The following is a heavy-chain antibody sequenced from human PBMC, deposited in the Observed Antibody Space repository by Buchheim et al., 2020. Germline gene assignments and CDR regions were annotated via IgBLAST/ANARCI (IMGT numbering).Heavy chain of an antibody. CDR1: GFTFSSYS. CDR2: ISSSSSYI. V-gene: IGHV3-21*01. D-gene: IGHD1-26*01. CDR3: ARNGEWELSFDAFDI. Sequence: EVQLVESGGGLVKPGGSLRLSCAASGFTFSSYSMNWVRQAPGKGLEWVSSISSSSSYIYYADSVKGRFTISRDNAKNSVDPQMNSLRAEDTAVYSCARNGEWELSFDAFDIWGQGT. J-gene: IGHJ3*02.